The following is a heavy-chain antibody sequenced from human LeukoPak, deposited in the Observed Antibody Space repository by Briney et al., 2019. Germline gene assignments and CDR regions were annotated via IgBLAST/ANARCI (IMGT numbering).Heavy chain of an antibody. J-gene: IGHJ3*02. CDR3: ARHYYDSSGSDAFDI. Sequence: SETLSLTCTVSGGAISSGGYYWSWIRQPPGKGLEWIGYIYYSGSTNYNPSLKSRVTISVDTSKNQFSLKLSSVTAADTAVYYCARHYYDSSGSDAFDIWGQGTMVTVSS. CDR2: IYYSGST. CDR1: GGAISSGGYY. V-gene: IGHV4-61*08. D-gene: IGHD3-22*01.